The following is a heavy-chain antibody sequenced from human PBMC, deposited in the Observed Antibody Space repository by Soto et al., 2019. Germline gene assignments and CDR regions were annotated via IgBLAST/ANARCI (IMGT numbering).Heavy chain of an antibody. CDR2: ISSSSSYI. Sequence: PWGSLRVCCAPSVFTFSIYRMNWVRQAPGKGLEWVSSISSSSSYIYYADSVKGRFTISRDNAKKSLYRQMNSLRAEDTAVYYCARAIAAAGTHWGQGTMVTVSS. CDR3: ARAIAAAGTH. J-gene: IGHJ4*02. V-gene: IGHV3-21*01. D-gene: IGHD6-13*01. CDR1: VFTFSIYR.